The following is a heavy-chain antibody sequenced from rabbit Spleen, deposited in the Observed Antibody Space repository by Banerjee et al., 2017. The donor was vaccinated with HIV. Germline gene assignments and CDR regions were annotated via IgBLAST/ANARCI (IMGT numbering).Heavy chain of an antibody. CDR3: ARDTAGREDFNL. CDR2: IYAGSSGSA. J-gene: IGHJ4*01. D-gene: IGHD4-2*01. CDR1: GLDFSSSYW. V-gene: IGHV1S45*01. Sequence: QEQLVESGGDLVQPEGSLTLTCKASGLDFSSSYWICWVRQAPGKGLEWIACIYAGSSGSAYYASWAKGRFTITRSTSLNTVTLQLNSLTAADTATYFCARDTAGREDFNLWGPGTLVTVS.